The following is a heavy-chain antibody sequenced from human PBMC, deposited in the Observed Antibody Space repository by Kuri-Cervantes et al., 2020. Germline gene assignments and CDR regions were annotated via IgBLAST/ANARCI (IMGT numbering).Heavy chain of an antibody. CDR2: ISYDGSNK. Sequence: GESLKISCAASGFTFSSYGMHWVRQAPGKGLEWVAVISYDGSNKYYADSVKGRFTISRDNSKNTLYLQMNSLRAEDTAVYYCAYITYYDSSGPKGGHYGMDVWGQGTTVTVSS. CDR1: GFTFSSYG. CDR3: AYITYYDSSGPKGGHYGMDV. D-gene: IGHD3-22*01. J-gene: IGHJ6*02. V-gene: IGHV3-30*03.